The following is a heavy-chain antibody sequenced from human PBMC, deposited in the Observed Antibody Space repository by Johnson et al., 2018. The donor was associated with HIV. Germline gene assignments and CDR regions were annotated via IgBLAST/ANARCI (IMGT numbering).Heavy chain of an antibody. J-gene: IGHJ3*02. V-gene: IGHV3-43D*03. CDR1: AFTFDDYV. CDR2: ISWDGGTT. Sequence: VQLVESGGGVVQPGGSLRLSCAASAFTFDDYVMHWVRQGPGKGLEWVSLISWDGGTTYYADSVRGRFTISRDNRKNSLYLQMNSLGAEDTALYYCARDSAGIVGGTEGFDMWGQGTTVTVSS. CDR3: ARDSAGIVGGTEGFDM. D-gene: IGHD1-26*01.